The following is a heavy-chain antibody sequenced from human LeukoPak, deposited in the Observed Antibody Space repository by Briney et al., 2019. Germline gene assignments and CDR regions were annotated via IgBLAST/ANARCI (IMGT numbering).Heavy chain of an antibody. V-gene: IGHV4-59*01. J-gene: IGHJ4*02. CDR3: ARVGYGSGNFDY. CDR1: GGSISSYY. D-gene: IGHD3-10*01. Sequence: PSETLSLTCTVSGGSISSYYWSCIRQPPGKGLEWIGYIYYSGGTNYNPSLKSRVTISVDTSKNQFSLKLSSVTAADTAVYYCARVGYGSGNFDYWGQGTLVTVSS. CDR2: IYYSGGT.